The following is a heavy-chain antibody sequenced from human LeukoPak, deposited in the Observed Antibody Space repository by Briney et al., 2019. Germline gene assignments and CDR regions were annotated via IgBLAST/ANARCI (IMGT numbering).Heavy chain of an antibody. CDR1: GFSFNTHS. Sequence: GGSLRHSCAASGFSFNTHSMNWVRQSPGKGLEWVSSIRSGSSHIHYADSMKGRFTISRDKAKNSLYLQMSSLRAEDTAMYYCVRVSQDDDYYDIPVHGAFDLWVQGTMVTVSS. D-gene: IGHD3-22*01. CDR2: IRSGSSHI. J-gene: IGHJ3*01. CDR3: VRVSQDDDYYDIPVHGAFDL. V-gene: IGHV3-21*06.